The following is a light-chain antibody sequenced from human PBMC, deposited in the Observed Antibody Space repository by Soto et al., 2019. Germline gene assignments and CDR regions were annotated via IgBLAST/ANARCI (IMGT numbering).Light chain of an antibody. CDR3: QQSNNWQYT. CDR1: QSVSHN. J-gene: IGKJ2*01. Sequence: ELVMTQSPATLSVSPGERATLSFRASQSVSHNLAWYQQNPGQAPRLLFYGASTRATGIPARFSGSGSGTDFALTISSLQSEDFAVYDCQQSNNWQYTFVQGPKLESK. V-gene: IGKV3-15*01. CDR2: GAS.